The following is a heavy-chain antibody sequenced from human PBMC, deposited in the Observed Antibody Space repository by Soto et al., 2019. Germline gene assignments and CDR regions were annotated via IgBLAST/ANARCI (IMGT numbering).Heavy chain of an antibody. J-gene: IGHJ4*02. CDR2: INHSGST. V-gene: IGHV4-34*01. CDR1: GGSFSGYY. CDR3: ARFGTKSSGRRAVDY. Sequence: PSETLSLTCAVYGGSFSGYYWSWIRQPPGRGLEWIGEINHSGSTNYNQSLKSRVTISVDTSKNQFSLKLSSVTAADTAVYYCARFGTKSSGRRAVDYWGQGTLVTVSS. D-gene: IGHD3-10*01.